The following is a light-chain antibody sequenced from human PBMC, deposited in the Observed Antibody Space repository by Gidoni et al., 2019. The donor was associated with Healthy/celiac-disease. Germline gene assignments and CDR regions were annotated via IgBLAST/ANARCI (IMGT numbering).Light chain of an antibody. V-gene: IGLV1-47*01. CDR2: RNN. CDR3: AAWDDSLSAL. J-gene: IGLJ2*01. Sequence: QSVLTQPPSASGTPGQRVTISCPGSSSNIGSNYVYCYQQLPGTAPKLLIYRNNQRPSGVPDRFSGSKSGTSASLAISGLRSEDEADYYCAAWDDSLSALFGGGTKLTVL. CDR1: SSNIGSNY.